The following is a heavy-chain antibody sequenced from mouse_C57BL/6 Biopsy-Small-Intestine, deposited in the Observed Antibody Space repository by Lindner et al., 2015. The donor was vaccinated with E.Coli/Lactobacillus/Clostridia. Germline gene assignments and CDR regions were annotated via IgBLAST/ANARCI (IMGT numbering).Heavy chain of an antibody. CDR2: ISSGSSTI. J-gene: IGHJ4*01. CDR1: GFTFSDYG. CDR3: ARRITTLDYYGMDY. D-gene: IGHD1-1*01. Sequence: VQLQESGGGLVKPGGSLKLSCAASGFTFSDYGMHWVRQAPEKGPEWVAYISSGSSTIYYADTVKGRFTISRDNAKNTLFLQMTSLRSEDTAMYYCARRITTLDYYGMDYWGQGTSVTVSS. V-gene: IGHV5-17*01.